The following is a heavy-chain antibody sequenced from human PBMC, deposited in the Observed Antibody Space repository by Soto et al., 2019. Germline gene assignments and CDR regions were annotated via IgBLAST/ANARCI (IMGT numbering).Heavy chain of an antibody. V-gene: IGHV4-39*01. CDR2: IYYSGST. J-gene: IGHJ4*02. Sequence: PSETLSLTCTVSGGSISSSSYYWGWIRQPPGKGLEWIGSIYYSGSTYYNPSLKSRVTIAGDTSKNQFSLKLSSVTAADTAVYYCARLTTVTTEYFDYWGQGTLVTVSS. D-gene: IGHD4-17*01. CDR1: GGSISSSSYY. CDR3: ARLTTVTTEYFDY.